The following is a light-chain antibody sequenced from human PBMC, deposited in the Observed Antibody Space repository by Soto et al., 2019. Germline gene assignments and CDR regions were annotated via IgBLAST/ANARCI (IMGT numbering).Light chain of an antibody. CDR3: QQSYTTPWT. J-gene: IGKJ1*01. V-gene: IGKV1-39*01. CDR2: AAS. Sequence: DIHMTQYPSSLSASVGDRVTITCRASQSISSFLNWYQQKPGKAPHLLIYAASSLRYGVPSRFRGSESGTEFTLTISSLQPEDFATYFCQQSYTTPWTFGQGTKVDIK. CDR1: QSISSF.